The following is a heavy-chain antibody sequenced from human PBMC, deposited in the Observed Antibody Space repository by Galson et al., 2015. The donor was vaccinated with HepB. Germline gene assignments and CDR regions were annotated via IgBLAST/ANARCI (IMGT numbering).Heavy chain of an antibody. CDR3: AREAQLECYFDI. CDR2: IYYSGST. D-gene: IGHD1-1*01. Sequence: ETLSLTCTVSGGSISSSSYYWGWIRQPPGKGLEWIGSIYYSGSTYYNPSLKSRVTISVDTSKNQFSLKLSSVTAADTAVYYCAREAQLECYFDIWGQGTMVTVSS. V-gene: IGHV4-39*07. J-gene: IGHJ3*02. CDR1: GGSISSSSYY.